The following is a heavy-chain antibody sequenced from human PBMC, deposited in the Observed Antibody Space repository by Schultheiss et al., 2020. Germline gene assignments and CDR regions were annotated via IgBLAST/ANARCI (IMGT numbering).Heavy chain of an antibody. V-gene: IGHV3-23*01. CDR3: SKEQYSSGWHGWFDP. D-gene: IGHD6-19*01. J-gene: IGHJ5*02. CDR2: ISGSGGST. Sequence: GGSLRLSCAASGFTFSSYAMSWVRQAPGKGLEWVSAISGSGGSTYYADSVKGRFTISRDNSKNILYLQMGSLGVEDTAMYYCSKEQYSSGWHGWFDPWGQGTLVTVSS. CDR1: GFTFSSYA.